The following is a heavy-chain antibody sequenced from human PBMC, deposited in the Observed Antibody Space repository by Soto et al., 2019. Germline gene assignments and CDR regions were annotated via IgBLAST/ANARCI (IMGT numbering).Heavy chain of an antibody. CDR2: IYYSGST. CDR1: GGSMSSGGYY. D-gene: IGHD3-22*01. CDR3: ARHYYDSSGYYDY. J-gene: IGHJ4*02. V-gene: IGHV4-31*03. Sequence: SETLSLTCTVSGGSMSSGGYYWSWIRQHPGKGLEWIGYIYYSGSTYYNPSLKSRVTISVDTSKNQFSLKLSSVTAADTAVYYCARHYYDSSGYYDYWGQGTLVTDSS.